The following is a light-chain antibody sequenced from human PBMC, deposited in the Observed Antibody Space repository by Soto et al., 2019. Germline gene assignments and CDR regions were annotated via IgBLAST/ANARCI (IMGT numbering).Light chain of an antibody. CDR2: GAS. J-gene: IGKJ3*01. V-gene: IGKV3-15*01. Sequence: EIVMTQSPATLSVSPGERATLSCRASQSVSSNLAWYQQKPGQAPRLLIYGASTRATGIPARFSGSGSGTEFTLTISSLQSEDFAVYYCQQYNNWPGTFGPGTKVVIK. CDR3: QQYNNWPGT. CDR1: QSVSSN.